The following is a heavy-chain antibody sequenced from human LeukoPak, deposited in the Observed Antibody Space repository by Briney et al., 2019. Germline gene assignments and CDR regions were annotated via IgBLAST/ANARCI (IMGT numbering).Heavy chain of an antibody. J-gene: IGHJ4*02. V-gene: IGHV1-8*01. D-gene: IGHD6-19*01. CDR1: GYTFTSYD. Sequence: GASVKVSCKASGYTFTSYDINWVRQATGQGLEWMGWMSPNSGNTGYEQKFQGRVTVTRNTSISTAYMELSSLRSDDTAVYYCARGYDTGWTPLGYWGQGTLVTVSS. CDR3: ARGYDTGWTPLGY. CDR2: MSPNSGNT.